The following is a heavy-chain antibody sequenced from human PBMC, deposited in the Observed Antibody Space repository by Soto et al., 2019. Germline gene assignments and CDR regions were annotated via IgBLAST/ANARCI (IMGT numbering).Heavy chain of an antibody. D-gene: IGHD5-18*01. V-gene: IGHV2-5*01. CDR3: AHWRGTAMVHDY. CDR2: IYWNDDK. J-gene: IGHJ4*02. CDR1: GFSLSTSGVG. Sequence: QITLKESGPALVKPTQTLTLTCTFSGFSLSTSGVGVGWIRQPPGKALEWLALIYWNDDKRYSPSLKNRLTITNDTSKNQVVLTMTNVDPVDTATYYCAHWRGTAMVHDYWGQGTLVTVSS.